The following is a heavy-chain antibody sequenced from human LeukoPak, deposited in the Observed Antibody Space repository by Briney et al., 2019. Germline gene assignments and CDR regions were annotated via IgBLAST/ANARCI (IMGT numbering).Heavy chain of an antibody. CDR3: ARASSSWYVRRYFDY. CDR2: IGSSGSTI. J-gene: IGHJ4*02. V-gene: IGHV3-11*01. CDR1: GFTFSDYY. Sequence: GGSLRLSCAASGFTFSDYYMSWIRQAPGKGLEWVSYIGSSGSTIYYADSVKGRFTISRDNAKNSLYLQMNSLRAEDTAVYYCARASSSWYVRRYFDYWGQGTLVTVSS. D-gene: IGHD6-13*01.